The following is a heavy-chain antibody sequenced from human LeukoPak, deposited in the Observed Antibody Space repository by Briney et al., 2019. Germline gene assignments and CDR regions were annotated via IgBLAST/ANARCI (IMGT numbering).Heavy chain of an antibody. V-gene: IGHV4-30-4*07. D-gene: IGHD6-13*01. CDR3: ARVVAAAGNNWFDP. Sequence: SETLSLTCAVSGDPVSSGGYAWSWIRQTPGKGLEWIACIHDSGSIYYNPSLKSRISIALDTSKNQFSLKLTSVTAADTAVYYCARVVAAAGNNWFDPWGQGTLVTVSS. CDR2: IHDSGSI. CDR1: GDPVSSGGYA. J-gene: IGHJ5*02.